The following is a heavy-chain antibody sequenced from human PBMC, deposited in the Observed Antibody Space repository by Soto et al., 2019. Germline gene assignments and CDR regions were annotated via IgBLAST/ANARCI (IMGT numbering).Heavy chain of an antibody. J-gene: IGHJ4*02. Sequence: EVHLLESGGGLVQPGGSLRLSCAASRFTFSNYAMSWVRQAPGKGLEWVSSISHTGNTIYYADSVKGRFTISRDNSKNTLYLQMNRHRAEDTAVYYCVKNQGSGWYLEYWGQGTLVTVSS. V-gene: IGHV3-23*01. D-gene: IGHD6-19*01. CDR3: VKNQGSGWYLEY. CDR2: ISHTGNTI. CDR1: RFTFSNYA.